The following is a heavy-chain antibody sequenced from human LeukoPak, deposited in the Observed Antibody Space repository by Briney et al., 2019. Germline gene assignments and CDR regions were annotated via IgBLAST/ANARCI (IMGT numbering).Heavy chain of an antibody. Sequence: ASVKVSCKASGYIFTGSYIYWVQQAPGQGLEWLGRINPDSGDTNYAQKFQGWVTMTRDTSISTVYVELSRLRSDDTAVYYCARGTRGLDSGYSHVDYWGQGTLVTVSP. J-gene: IGHJ4*02. V-gene: IGHV1-2*04. CDR3: ARGTRGLDSGYSHVDY. CDR2: INPDSGDT. D-gene: IGHD5-18*01. CDR1: GYIFTGSY.